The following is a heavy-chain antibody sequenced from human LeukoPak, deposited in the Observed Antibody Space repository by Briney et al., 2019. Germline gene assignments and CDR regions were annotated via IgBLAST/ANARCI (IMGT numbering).Heavy chain of an antibody. CDR2: IYYSGST. CDR1: GGSISSGGYY. CDR3: ARDATPPSSRAVKGIWFDP. V-gene: IGHV4-31*02. D-gene: IGHD2-2*01. J-gene: IGHJ5*02. Sequence: PSQTLSLTCTVSGGSISSGGYYWSWIRQHPGKGLEWIGYIYYSGSTYYNPSLKSRVTISVDTSKNQFSLKLSSVTAADTAVYYCARDATPPSSRAVKGIWFDPWGQGTLVTVSS.